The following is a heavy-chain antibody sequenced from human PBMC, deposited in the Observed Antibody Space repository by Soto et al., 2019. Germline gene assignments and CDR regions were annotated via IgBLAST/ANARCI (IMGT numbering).Heavy chain of an antibody. CDR3: AKDSCSSTSCYDYYYYMDV. V-gene: IGHV3-30*18. Sequence: GGSLRLSCAASGFTFSSYGMHWVRQAPGKGLEWVAVISYDGSNKYYADSVKGRFTISRDNSKNTLYLQMNSLRAEDTAVYYCAKDSCSSTSCYDYYYYMDVWGKGTTVTVSS. J-gene: IGHJ6*03. CDR2: ISYDGSNK. CDR1: GFTFSSYG. D-gene: IGHD2-2*01.